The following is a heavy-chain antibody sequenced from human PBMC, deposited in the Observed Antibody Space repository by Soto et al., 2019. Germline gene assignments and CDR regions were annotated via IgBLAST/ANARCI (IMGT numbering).Heavy chain of an antibody. V-gene: IGHV4-31*03. Sequence: PSGTLSLTCTVSRGSISRGGYYWNWIRQHPGKCLEWIGYIYNSRSTYYNPSLKSRITISVDKSKHQFSLNPSSVTAADTAVYYCARDVGNSLVRGNWFDSCCQGTLVTV. J-gene: IGHJ5*02. D-gene: IGHD3-16*01. CDR2: IYNSRST. CDR1: RGSISRGGYY. CDR3: ARDVGNSLVRGNWFDS.